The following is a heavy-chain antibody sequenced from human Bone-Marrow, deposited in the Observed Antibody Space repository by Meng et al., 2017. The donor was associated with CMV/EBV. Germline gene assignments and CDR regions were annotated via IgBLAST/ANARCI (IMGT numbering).Heavy chain of an antibody. D-gene: IGHD1-14*01. J-gene: IGHJ6*02. CDR2: ISYDGSNK. Sequence: GESLKISCAASGFTFSSYSMNWVRQAPGKGLEWVAVISYDGSNKYYADSVKGRFTISRDNSKNTLYLQMNSLRAEDTAVYYCARGTGVAPVDGMDVWGQGTTVTVSS. V-gene: IGHV3-30*03. CDR3: ARGTGVAPVDGMDV. CDR1: GFTFSSYS.